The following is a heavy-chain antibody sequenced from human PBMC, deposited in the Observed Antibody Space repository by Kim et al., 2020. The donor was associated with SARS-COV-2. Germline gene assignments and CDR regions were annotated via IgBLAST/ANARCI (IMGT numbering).Heavy chain of an antibody. CDR3: ARHLRGGIAVAGGYYFDY. D-gene: IGHD6-19*01. J-gene: IGHJ4*02. CDR2: IYYSGST. Sequence: SETLSLTCTVSGGSISSSSYYWGWIRQPPGKGLEWIGSIYYSGSTYYNPALKSRVTMSVDTSNNQFSLKLSSVTAADTAVYYCARHLRGGIAVAGGYYFDYWGQGTLVTVSS. V-gene: IGHV4-39*01. CDR1: GGSISSSSYY.